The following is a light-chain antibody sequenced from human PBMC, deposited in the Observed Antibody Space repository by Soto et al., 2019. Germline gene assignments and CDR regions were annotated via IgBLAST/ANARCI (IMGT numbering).Light chain of an antibody. CDR3: QQGHSFPLT. CDR2: TAS. V-gene: IGKV1-12*01. J-gene: IGKJ4*01. CDR1: QGINIA. Sequence: DIQMTQSPSSVSASVGDRVTITCRASQGINIALAWFQQKPGEAPRLLIYTASTLHSGVPSRFSGRGSGTDFTLTITSLQPEDFATYYCQQGHSFPLTFGGGTKVEIK.